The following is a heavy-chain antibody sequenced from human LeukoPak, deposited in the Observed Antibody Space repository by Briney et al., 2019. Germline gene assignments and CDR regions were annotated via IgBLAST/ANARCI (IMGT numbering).Heavy chain of an antibody. CDR1: GGSFSGYY. V-gene: IGHV4-34*01. CDR3: ASVGSGSFDS. CDR2: INHRGST. Sequence: SETLSLTCAVYGGSFSGYYWNWIRQPPGKGLEWIGEINHRGSTDNNPSLKSRVTISVDTSKNQFSLKLTSVTAADTAVYYCASVGSGSFDSWGQGTLVTVSS. J-gene: IGHJ4*02. D-gene: IGHD6-19*01.